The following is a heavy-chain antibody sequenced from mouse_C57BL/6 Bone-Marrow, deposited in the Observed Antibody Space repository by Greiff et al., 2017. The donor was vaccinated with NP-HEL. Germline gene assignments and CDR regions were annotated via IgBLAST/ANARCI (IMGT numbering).Heavy chain of an antibody. Sequence: EVQLQESGTVLARPGASVKLSCKTSGYTFTSYWMHWVKQRPGQGLEWIGAIYPGNSDTSYNQKFKGKATLTAVTSASTAYMEFSSLTNEDSAVYYCTTDYYGSSSGFDYWGQGTLVTVSA. D-gene: IGHD1-1*01. CDR1: GYTFTSYW. CDR2: IYPGNSDT. V-gene: IGHV1-5*01. CDR3: TTDYYGSSSGFDY. J-gene: IGHJ3*01.